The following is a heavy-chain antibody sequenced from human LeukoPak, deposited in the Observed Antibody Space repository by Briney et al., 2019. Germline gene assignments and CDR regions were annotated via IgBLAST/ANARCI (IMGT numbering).Heavy chain of an antibody. CDR2: IYSGGNT. D-gene: IGHD6-19*01. Sequence: PGGSLRLSCAASGFTFSDYAMSWVRQAPGKGLEWVSIIYSGGNTYYVDSVKGRFTISRDNSKNTLYLQMNSLRAEDTAVYYCASSDWWGYFDYWGQGTLVTVSS. CDR3: ASSDWWGYFDY. J-gene: IGHJ4*02. V-gene: IGHV3-66*01. CDR1: GFTFSDYA.